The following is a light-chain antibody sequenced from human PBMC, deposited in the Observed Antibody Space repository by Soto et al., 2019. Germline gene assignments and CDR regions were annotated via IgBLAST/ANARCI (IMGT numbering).Light chain of an antibody. CDR2: DAS. V-gene: IGKV1-33*01. CDR3: QQYNSMLS. J-gene: IGKJ4*01. Sequence: DIQMTQSPSSLSASEGDRVTITCQSSHDVSRNLNWFQQKPGEAPQLLIYDASNLERGVPSRFSGSGSGTDFTLTISSLQPEDVATYYCQQYNSMLSFGGGTEVENK. CDR1: HDVSRN.